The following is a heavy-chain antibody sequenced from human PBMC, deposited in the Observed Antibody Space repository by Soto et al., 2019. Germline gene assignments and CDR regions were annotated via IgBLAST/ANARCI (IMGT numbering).Heavy chain of an antibody. Sequence: QVQLVQSGAEVKKPGASVKVSCKASGYTFTSYYMHWVRQAPGQGLEWMGIINPSGGSTSYAQKFQGRGTITSETSTSTVYMELSSLRSEDTAVYYCARERGYCSGGSCLHYFDYWGQGTLVTVSS. CDR3: ARERGYCSGGSCLHYFDY. V-gene: IGHV1-46*01. J-gene: IGHJ4*02. D-gene: IGHD2-15*01. CDR1: GYTFTSYY. CDR2: INPSGGST.